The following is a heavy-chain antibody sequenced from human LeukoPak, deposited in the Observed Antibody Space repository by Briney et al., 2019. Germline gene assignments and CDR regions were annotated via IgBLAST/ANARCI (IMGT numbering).Heavy chain of an antibody. CDR2: IRRKANSYAT. D-gene: IGHD3-3*01. V-gene: IGHV3-73*01. Sequence: GGSLRLSCAASGFTFSGSAMHWVRQASGKGLEWVGRIRRKANSYATAYAASVKGRFTISRDDSKNTAYLQMNSLKTEDTAVYYCTGTYYDFWSGYTQLDYWGQGTLVTVSS. J-gene: IGHJ4*02. CDR1: GFTFSGSA. CDR3: TGTYYDFWSGYTQLDY.